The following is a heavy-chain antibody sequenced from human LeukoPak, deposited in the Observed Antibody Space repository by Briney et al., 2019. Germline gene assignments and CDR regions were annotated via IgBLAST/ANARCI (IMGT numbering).Heavy chain of an antibody. Sequence: SETLSLTCTVSGGSISSYYWSWIRQPPGKGLEWIGYIYYSGSTNYNPSLKSRVTLSVDTAKNQFSLKLSSVTAADTAVYYCARVSRGTLWFRDARGQGTLVTVSS. D-gene: IGHD3-10*01. CDR1: GGSISSYY. CDR2: IYYSGST. J-gene: IGHJ4*02. CDR3: ARVSRGTLWFRDA. V-gene: IGHV4-59*01.